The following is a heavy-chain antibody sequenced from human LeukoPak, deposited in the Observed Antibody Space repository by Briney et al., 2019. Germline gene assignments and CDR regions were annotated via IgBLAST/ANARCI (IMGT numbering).Heavy chain of an antibody. D-gene: IGHD2-15*01. CDR2: MNSKSGDT. Sequence: ASVKVSCKASGYTFTSYDINWVRQATGQGLEWMGWMNSKSGDTGYAQKFRGRVTMTRNTSISTAYMELRSLRSDDTAVYYCARGGPEYCSGGSCNIFDYWGQGVLVTVSS. CDR1: GYTFTSYD. V-gene: IGHV1-8*01. J-gene: IGHJ4*02. CDR3: ARGGPEYCSGGSCNIFDY.